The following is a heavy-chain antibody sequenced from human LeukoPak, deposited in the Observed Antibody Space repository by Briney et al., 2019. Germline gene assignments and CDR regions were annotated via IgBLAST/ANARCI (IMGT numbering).Heavy chain of an antibody. V-gene: IGHV1-69*13. CDR2: IIPIFGTA. Sequence: GASVKVSCKASGGTFSRYAISWVRQAPGQGLEWMGGIIPIFGTANYAQKFQGRVTITADESTSTAYMEMSRLRSEDTAVYYCARSPGGDPRGRLDHWGQGTLVTVSS. CDR3: ARSPGGDPRGRLDH. CDR1: GGTFSRYA. D-gene: IGHD3-16*01. J-gene: IGHJ4*02.